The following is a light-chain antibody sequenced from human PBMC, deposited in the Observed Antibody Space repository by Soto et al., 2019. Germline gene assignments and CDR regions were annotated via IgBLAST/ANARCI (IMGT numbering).Light chain of an antibody. CDR2: GAS. CDR1: QSVSSGF. J-gene: IGKJ1*01. Sequence: EIVMTQSPATLSVSPGERATLSCRASQSVSSGFLAWYQQKPGQAPRLIIYGASSRATGIPDRFSGSVSGTDFTLTISSLEPEDFAVYYCQQYGSSPQTFGQGTKVDIK. V-gene: IGKV3-20*01. CDR3: QQYGSSPQT.